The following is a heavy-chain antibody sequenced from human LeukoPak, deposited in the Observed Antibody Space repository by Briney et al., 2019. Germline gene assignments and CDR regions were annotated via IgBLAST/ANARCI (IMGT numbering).Heavy chain of an antibody. CDR1: GYRFTSYW. D-gene: IGHD3-22*01. Sequence: GESLKISCRGSGYRFTSYWGGWWPQMPGKGLEGMGIIYPGDSADRFSRCFQGQVTISADKSTSTAYRQWSSPKASDTAMYYCARGPDSSGYCYYFDYWGQGTLVTVSS. CDR2: IYPGDSAD. J-gene: IGHJ4*02. V-gene: IGHV5-51*01. CDR3: ARGPDSSGYCYYFDY.